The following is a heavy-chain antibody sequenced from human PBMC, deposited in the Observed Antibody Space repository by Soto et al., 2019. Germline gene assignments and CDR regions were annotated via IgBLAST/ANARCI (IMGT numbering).Heavy chain of an antibody. CDR2: ISAYNGNT. Sequence: ASVKVSCKASGYTFTSYGISWVRQAPGQGLEWMGWISAYNGNTNYAQKLQGRVTMTTDTSTSTAYMELRSLRSDDTAVYYCAAEKLELLGNYYYYGMDVWGQGTTVTVSS. CDR1: GYTFTSYG. CDR3: AAEKLELLGNYYYYGMDV. J-gene: IGHJ6*02. D-gene: IGHD1-7*01. V-gene: IGHV1-18*01.